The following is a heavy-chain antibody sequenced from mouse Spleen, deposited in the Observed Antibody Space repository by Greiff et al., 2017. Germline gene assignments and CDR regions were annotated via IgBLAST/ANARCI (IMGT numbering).Heavy chain of an antibody. CDR3: ARQGGYYVGYAMDY. V-gene: IGHV2-6-1*01. J-gene: IGHJ4*01. Sequence: VKLMESGPGLVAPSQSLSITCTISGFSLTSYGVHWVRQPPGKGLEWLVVIWSDGSTTYNSALKSRLSISKDNSKSQVFLKMNSLQTDDTAMYYCARQGGYYVGYAMDYWGQGTSVTVSS. CDR1: GFSLTSYG. CDR2: IWSDGST. D-gene: IGHD2-3*01.